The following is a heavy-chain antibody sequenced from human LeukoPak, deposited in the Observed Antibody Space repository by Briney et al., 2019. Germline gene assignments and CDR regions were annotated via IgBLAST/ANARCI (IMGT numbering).Heavy chain of an antibody. J-gene: IGHJ4*02. CDR1: GFTFSSYG. CDR3: AKDEGIYCSSTSCYSFDY. D-gene: IGHD2-2*01. Sequence: PGGSLRLSCAASGFTFSSYGMHWVRQAPGKGLEWVAFIRYDGSNKYYADSVKGRFTISRDNSKNTLYLQMNSLRAEDTAVYYCAKDEGIYCSSTSCYSFDYWGQGTLVTVSS. CDR2: IRYDGSNK. V-gene: IGHV3-30*02.